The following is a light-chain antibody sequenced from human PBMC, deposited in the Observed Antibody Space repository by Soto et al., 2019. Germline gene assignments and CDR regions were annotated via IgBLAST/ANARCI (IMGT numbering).Light chain of an antibody. V-gene: IGLV2-14*01. J-gene: IGLJ3*02. Sequence: QSALTQSASVSGSPGQSITISCTGTSSDVGGYNYVSWYQQHPSKAPKLIIYDVSNRPSGVSTRFSGSKSGNTASLTISGLQAEDEADYSCSSYTSTNSWVFGGGTKVTVL. CDR2: DVS. CDR1: SSDVGGYNY. CDR3: SSYTSTNSWV.